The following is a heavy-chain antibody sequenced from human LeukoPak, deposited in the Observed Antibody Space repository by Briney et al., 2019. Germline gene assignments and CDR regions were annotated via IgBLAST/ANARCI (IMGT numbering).Heavy chain of an antibody. CDR1: GFTFNIYP. CDR2: TLYDGSST. Sequence: PGRSLRLSRAASGFTFNIYPMHWVRQAPGEGPEWVAVTLYDGSSTDYADSVKGRFTMSRDNAKNTLYLQMNSLRPEDTGIYYCARGNVAVARNLIDFWGQGTLVTVSS. V-gene: IGHV3-30*04. J-gene: IGHJ4*02. D-gene: IGHD6-19*01. CDR3: ARGNVAVARNLIDF.